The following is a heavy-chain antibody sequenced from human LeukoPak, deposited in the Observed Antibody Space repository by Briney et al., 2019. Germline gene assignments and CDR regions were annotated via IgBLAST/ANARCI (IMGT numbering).Heavy chain of an antibody. CDR2: INHSGST. V-gene: IGHV4-34*01. D-gene: IGHD5-12*01. CDR3: ARGKWLRPLYYYYGMDV. Sequence: SETLSLTCAVYGGSFSGYYWSWTRQPPGKGLEWIGEINHSGSTNYNPSLKSRVTISVDTSKNQFSLKLSSVTAADTAVYYCARGKWLRPLYYYYGMDVWGQGTTVTVSS. J-gene: IGHJ6*02. CDR1: GGSFSGYY.